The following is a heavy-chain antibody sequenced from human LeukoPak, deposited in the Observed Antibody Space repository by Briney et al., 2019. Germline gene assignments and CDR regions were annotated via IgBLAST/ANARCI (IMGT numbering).Heavy chain of an antibody. CDR3: ARDCYGYCVGY. CDR1: GFTFSIYS. J-gene: IGHJ4*02. CDR2: IRSSSSYI. D-gene: IGHD4-17*01. V-gene: IGHV3-21*01. Sequence: PGGSLRLSCAASGFTFSIYSMNWVRQAPGEGLEWVSSIRSSSSYIYYTDSVKGRFTISRDNAKNSLSLQMNSLRAEDTAVYYCARDCYGYCVGYWGQGTLFTVSS.